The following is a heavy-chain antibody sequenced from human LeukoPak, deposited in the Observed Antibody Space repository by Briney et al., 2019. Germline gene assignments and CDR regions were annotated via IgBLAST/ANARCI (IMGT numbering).Heavy chain of an antibody. CDR2: ISGSGGST. CDR1: GFTFSSYA. J-gene: IGHJ5*02. V-gene: IGHV3-23*01. D-gene: IGHD3-3*01. CDR3: AKNGPNIWSGYYNWFDP. Sequence: GGSLRLSCAASGFTFSSYAMSWVRQAPGKGLEWVSAISGSGGSTYYADSVKGRFTISRDNSKNTLYLQMNSLRAEDTAVYYCAKNGPNIWSGYYNWFDPWGQGTLVTVSS.